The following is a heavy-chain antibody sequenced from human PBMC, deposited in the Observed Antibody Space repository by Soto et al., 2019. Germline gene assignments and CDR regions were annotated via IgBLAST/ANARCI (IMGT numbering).Heavy chain of an antibody. Sequence: QLQLQESGPGLVKPSETLSLTCTVSGGSISSSSYYWGWIRQPPGKGLEWIGSIYYSGSTYYNPSLKSRVTISVDTAKNHFSLKLSSVTAADTAVYYCASPHRYCSGGSCYSGNWFDPWGQGTLVTVSS. CDR3: ASPHRYCSGGSCYSGNWFDP. CDR1: GGSISSSSYY. J-gene: IGHJ5*02. D-gene: IGHD2-15*01. CDR2: IYYSGST. V-gene: IGHV4-39*01.